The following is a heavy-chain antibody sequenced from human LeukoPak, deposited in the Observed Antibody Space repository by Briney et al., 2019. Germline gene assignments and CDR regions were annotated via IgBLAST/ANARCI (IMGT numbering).Heavy chain of an antibody. CDR3: ARDAENCSGGSRYRGLVGYMDV. J-gene: IGHJ6*03. CDR1: GFTFSSYS. V-gene: IGHV3-21*01. Sequence: PGGSLRLSCAASGFTFSSYSMNWVRQAPGKGLEWVSSISSSSSYIYYADSVKGRFTISRDNAKNSLYLQMNSLRAEDTAVYYCARDAENCSGGSRYRGLVGYMDVWGKGTTVTVSS. CDR2: ISSSSSYI. D-gene: IGHD2-15*01.